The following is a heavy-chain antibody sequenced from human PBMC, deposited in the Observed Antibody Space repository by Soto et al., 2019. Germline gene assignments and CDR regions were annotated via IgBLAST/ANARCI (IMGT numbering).Heavy chain of an antibody. D-gene: IGHD5-18*01. CDR3: ASFSDSLIQSEY. CDR1: GYTFTSYA. J-gene: IGHJ4*02. CDR2: INAGNGNT. V-gene: IGHV1-3*01. Sequence: ASVKVSCKASGYTFTSYAMHWVRQAPGQRLEWMGWINAGNGNTKYSQKFQGRVTITRDTSASTAYMELSSLRSEDTAVYYCASFSDSLIQSEYWGQGTLVTVSS.